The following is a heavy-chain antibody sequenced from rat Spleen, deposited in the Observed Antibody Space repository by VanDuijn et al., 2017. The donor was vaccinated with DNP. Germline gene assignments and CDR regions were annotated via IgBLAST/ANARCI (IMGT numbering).Heavy chain of an antibody. D-gene: IGHD1-5*01. CDR3: AREGTTEAY. V-gene: IGHV1-43*01. CDR1: GYNLTSYY. Sequence: QVQLQQSGAELAKPGPSVKISCKASGYNLTSYYTSWIKQTTGQGLEYIGYINTGSGGTNYNEKFKGKATLTVDKSSSTAFMQLSSLTPDDSAVYYCAREGTTEAYWGQGTLVTVSS. J-gene: IGHJ3*01. CDR2: INTGSGGT.